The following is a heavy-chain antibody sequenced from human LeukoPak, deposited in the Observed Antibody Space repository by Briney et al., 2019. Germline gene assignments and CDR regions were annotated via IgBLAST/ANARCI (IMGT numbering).Heavy chain of an antibody. J-gene: IGHJ6*03. CDR1: GSPFNSYA. CDR2: TSGSGGST. D-gene: IGHD6-13*01. CDR3: AREGYSSSTTYYYYYMDV. V-gene: IGHV3-23*01. Sequence: RSLSLSCVAPGSPFNSYAMNWARQVPGKGLEWVSVTSGSGGSTYYGASVKGRFTISRDNPKNTPYMQMNSLRTEDTAAYYCAREGYSSSTTYYYYYMDVWGQGTPVTVSS.